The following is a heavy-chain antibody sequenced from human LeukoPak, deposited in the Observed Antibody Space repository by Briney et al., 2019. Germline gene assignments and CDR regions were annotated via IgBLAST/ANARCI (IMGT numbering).Heavy chain of an antibody. CDR2: INPSGGST. Sequence: ASVKVSCKASGYTFTSYYMHWVQQAPGQGLEWMGIINPSGGSTSYAQKFQGRVTMTRDTSTSTVYMELSSLRSEDTAVYYCARGDSSGWYDDYYYYYGMDVWGQGTTVTVSS. D-gene: IGHD6-19*01. J-gene: IGHJ6*02. CDR1: GYTFTSYY. CDR3: ARGDSSGWYDDYYYYYGMDV. V-gene: IGHV1-46*01.